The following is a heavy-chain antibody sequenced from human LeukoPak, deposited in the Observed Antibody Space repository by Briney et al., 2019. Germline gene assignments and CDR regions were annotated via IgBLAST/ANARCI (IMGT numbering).Heavy chain of an antibody. V-gene: IGHV3-74*01. D-gene: IGHD6-19*01. CDR2: IKTDGSST. CDR3: ARERSSGWSDY. J-gene: IGHJ4*02. Sequence: GGSLRLSCAASGFTFSSYWMDWVRQAPGKGLVWVSRIKTDGSSTSHADSVKGRFTISRDNAKNTLYMQMNSLRAEDTAVYYCARERSSGWSDYWGQGTLVTVSS. CDR1: GFTFSSYW.